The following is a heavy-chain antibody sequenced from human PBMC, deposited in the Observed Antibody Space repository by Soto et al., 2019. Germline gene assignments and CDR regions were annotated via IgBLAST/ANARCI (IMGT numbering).Heavy chain of an antibody. D-gene: IGHD6-19*01. V-gene: IGHV1-58*02. CDR2: IVVGSGNT. Sequence: QMQLVQSGPEVKKPGTSVKVSCKASGFTFTSSAMQWVRQARGQRLEWIGWIVVGSGNTNYAQKFQERAXXTXDXXTSTAYMELSSLRSEDTAVYYCAAFSSSGWTGVDVWGQGTTVTVSS. CDR3: AAFSSSGWTGVDV. J-gene: IGHJ6*02. CDR1: GFTFTSSA.